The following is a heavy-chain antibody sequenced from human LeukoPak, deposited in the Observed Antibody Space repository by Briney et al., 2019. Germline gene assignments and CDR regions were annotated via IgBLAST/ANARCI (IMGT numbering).Heavy chain of an antibody. D-gene: IGHD3-10*01. CDR2: ISWNSGSI. CDR3: AKETASNFGGAVDY. V-gene: IGHV3-9*01. CDR1: GFTFDDYA. J-gene: IGHJ4*02. Sequence: GGSLRLSCAASGFTFDDYAMHWVRQAPGKGLEWVSGISWNSGSIGYADSVKGRFTISRDNAKNSLYLQINSLRVEDTAVYYCAKETASNFGGAVDYWGQGTRVTVSS.